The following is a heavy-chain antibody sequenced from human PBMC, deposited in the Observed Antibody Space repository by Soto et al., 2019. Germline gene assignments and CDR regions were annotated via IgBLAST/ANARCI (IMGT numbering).Heavy chain of an antibody. D-gene: IGHD3-22*01. V-gene: IGHV3-49*04. CDR3: TKDQAQAYYYDSSGYDAFDI. CDR1: GFTFGDYA. J-gene: IGHJ3*02. CDR2: ISSKAYGGTT. Sequence: PGGSLRLSCTASGFTFGDYATSWVRQAPGKGLEWVGFISSKAYGGTTEYAASVKGRFTISRDDSKSIAYLQMNSLKTEDTAVYYCTKDQAQAYYYDSSGYDAFDIWGQGTMVTVSS.